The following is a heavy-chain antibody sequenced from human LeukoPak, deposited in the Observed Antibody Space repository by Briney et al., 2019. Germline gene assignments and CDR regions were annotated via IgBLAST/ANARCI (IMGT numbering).Heavy chain of an antibody. CDR3: ARAQPLLWFGEKRNYYFDY. Sequence: ASVKVSCKASGYTFTGYYMHWVRQAPGQGLEWMGWINPNSGGTNYAQKFQGRVTMTRDTSISTAYMELGRLRSDDTAVYYCARAQPLLWFGEKRNYYFDYWGQGTLVTVSS. D-gene: IGHD3-10*01. J-gene: IGHJ4*02. CDR1: GYTFTGYY. V-gene: IGHV1-2*02. CDR2: INPNSGGT.